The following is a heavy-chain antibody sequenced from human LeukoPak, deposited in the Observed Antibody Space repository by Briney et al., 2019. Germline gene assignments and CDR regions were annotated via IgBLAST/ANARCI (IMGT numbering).Heavy chain of an antibody. CDR3: ARVEGGCSRTSCYFDP. J-gene: IGHJ5*02. Sequence: SSETLSLTCTVSGVSISSNNWWNWVRQPPGKGLEWIGEMYHSGTINYNPSLKSRVTISVDNSKNQFSLKLSSVTAADTAVYYCARVEGGCSRTSCYFDPWGQGTLVTASP. CDR2: MYHSGTI. CDR1: GVSISSNNW. V-gene: IGHV4-4*02. D-gene: IGHD2-2*01.